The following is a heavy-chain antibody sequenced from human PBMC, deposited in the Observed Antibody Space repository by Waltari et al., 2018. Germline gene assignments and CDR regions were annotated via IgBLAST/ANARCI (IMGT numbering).Heavy chain of an antibody. CDR3: ARTGSIAARGGYYFDY. Sequence: QVQLQQWGAGLLKPSETLSLTCAVYGGSFSGYYWSWIRQPPGKGLEWIGEINHSGSTNYNPSLKSRVTRSVDTSKNQFSLKLSSVTAADTAVYYCARTGSIAARGGYYFDYWGQGTLVTVSS. V-gene: IGHV4-34*01. D-gene: IGHD6-6*01. J-gene: IGHJ4*02. CDR1: GGSFSGYY. CDR2: INHSGST.